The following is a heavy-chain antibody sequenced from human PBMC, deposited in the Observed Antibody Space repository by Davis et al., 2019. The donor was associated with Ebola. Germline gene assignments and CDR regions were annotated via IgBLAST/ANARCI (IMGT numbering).Heavy chain of an antibody. Sequence: PGGSLRLSCAASGFTFSNYAMSWVRQAPGKGLEWVSGISGSGGSTYYADSVKGRFTISRDNSKNTLYLQMNSLRVEDTAVYYCAKELAVPAANPDYWGQGTLVTVSS. V-gene: IGHV3-23*01. CDR2: ISGSGGST. CDR3: AKELAVPAANPDY. D-gene: IGHD2-2*01. J-gene: IGHJ4*02. CDR1: GFTFSNYA.